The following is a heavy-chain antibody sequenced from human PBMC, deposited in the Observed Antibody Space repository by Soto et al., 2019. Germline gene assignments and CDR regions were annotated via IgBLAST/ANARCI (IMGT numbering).Heavy chain of an antibody. CDR2: ISSGGGSP. Sequence: ARSMRLSCAAAGFTLSDYAMGCVSQAPGKGLEWVSSISSGGGSPYYADSVKGRFTISRNNSKNTLFLQMNSLRAEDTAVYYCAKGDGRIVPRHFDYWGQGTLVTVSS. D-gene: IGHD1-26*01. V-gene: IGHV3-23*01. J-gene: IGHJ4*02. CDR3: AKGDGRIVPRHFDY. CDR1: GFTLSDYA.